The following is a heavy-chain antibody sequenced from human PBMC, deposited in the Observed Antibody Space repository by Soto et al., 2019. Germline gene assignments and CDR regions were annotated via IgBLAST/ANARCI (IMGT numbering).Heavy chain of an antibody. D-gene: IGHD3-3*01. V-gene: IGHV3-33*01. CDR3: ARGLRFLEWLPHPLDY. CDR2: IWYDGSNK. J-gene: IGHJ4*02. CDR1: GFTFSSYG. Sequence: VQLLESGGGLVQPGGSLRLSCAASGFTFSSYGMHWVRQAPGKGLEWEAVIWYDGSNKYYADSVKGRFTISRDNSKNTLYLQMNSLRAEDTAVYYCARGLRFLEWLPHPLDYWGQGTLVSVSS.